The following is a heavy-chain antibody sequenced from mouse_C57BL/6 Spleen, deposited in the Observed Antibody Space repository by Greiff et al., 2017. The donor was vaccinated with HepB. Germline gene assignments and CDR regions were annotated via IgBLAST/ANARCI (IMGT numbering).Heavy chain of an antibody. V-gene: IGHV6-3*01. CDR3: TRESYAMDY. D-gene: IGHD6-2*01. Sequence: EVKLEESGGGLVQPGGSMKLSCVASGFTFSNYWMNWVRQSPEKGLEWVAQIRLKSDNYATHYAESVKGRFTISRDDSKSSVYLQMNNLRAEDTGIYYCTRESYAMDYWGQGTSVTVSS. J-gene: IGHJ4*01. CDR1: GFTFSNYW. CDR2: IRLKSDNYAT.